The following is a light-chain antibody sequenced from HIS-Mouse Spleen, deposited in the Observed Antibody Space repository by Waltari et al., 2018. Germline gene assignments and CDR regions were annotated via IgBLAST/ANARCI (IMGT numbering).Light chain of an antibody. J-gene: IGLJ2*01. CDR1: ALPKHS. Sequence: SYELTQPPSVSVSPGQTARITCSGDALPKHSASWYQQKSDQAPVLVIYEDRKRPSGIPERFSGSSSGTMATLTISGAQVEDEADYYCYSTDSSGNHRVFGGGTKLTVL. V-gene: IGLV3-10*01. CDR3: YSTDSSGNHRV. CDR2: EDR.